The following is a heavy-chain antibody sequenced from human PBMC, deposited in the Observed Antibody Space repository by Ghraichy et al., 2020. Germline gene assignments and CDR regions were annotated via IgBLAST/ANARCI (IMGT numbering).Heavy chain of an antibody. Sequence: GGSLRLSCAASGFTFSSYWMSWVRQAPGKGLEGVANIKQDGSEKYYVDSVKGRFTISRDNAKNSLYLQMNSLRAEDTAVYYCASSNPTKVRYFDWFFDYWGQGTLVTVSS. CDR3: ASSNPTKVRYFDWFFDY. CDR1: GFTFSSYW. D-gene: IGHD3-9*01. J-gene: IGHJ4*02. V-gene: IGHV3-7*03. CDR2: IKQDGSEK.